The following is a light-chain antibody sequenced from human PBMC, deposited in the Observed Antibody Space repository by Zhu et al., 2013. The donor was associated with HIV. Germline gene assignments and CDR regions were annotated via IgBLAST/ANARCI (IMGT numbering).Light chain of an antibody. CDR1: QSILYGPKNQNY. Sequence: EIVMTQSPDSLAVSLGERATINCKSSQSILYGPKNQNYLAWYRQRPGQPPKLLIYGASTRGSGVPDRFNGSGSGTDFNLTISSLQAEDVAVYYCQQYLNPPVTFGPGTKVNIK. J-gene: IGKJ3*01. V-gene: IGKV4-1*01. CDR2: GAS. CDR3: QQYLNPPVT.